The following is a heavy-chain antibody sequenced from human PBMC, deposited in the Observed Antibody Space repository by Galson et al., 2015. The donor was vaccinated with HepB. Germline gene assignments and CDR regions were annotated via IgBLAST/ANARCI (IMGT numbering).Heavy chain of an antibody. D-gene: IGHD1-26*01. J-gene: IGHJ3*01. CDR3: ARRGATTYAFDV. Sequence: ETLSLTCTVSGGSISSSTYFWDWIRQPPGKGLEWIGSVYFSGDTYYNPSLKSRVTISGDTSKNQFSLRLSSVTAADTALYYCARRGATTYAFDVWGQGTMVTVSS. CDR1: GGSISSSTYF. CDR2: VYFSGDT. V-gene: IGHV4-39*01.